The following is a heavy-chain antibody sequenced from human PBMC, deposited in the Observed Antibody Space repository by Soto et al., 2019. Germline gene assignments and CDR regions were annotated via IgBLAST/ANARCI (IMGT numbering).Heavy chain of an antibody. J-gene: IGHJ4*02. CDR3: AKDRGSTWYSTYYDC. CDR1: GFSFSDYA. CDR2: IRGSGGST. D-gene: IGHD6-13*01. V-gene: IGHV3-23*01. Sequence: EVQLLESGGGLEQPGGSLRLSCAASGFSFSDYAMTWVRQAPGKGLAWVSGIRGSGGSTYYADSVKGRFTISRDNSKNTLYLQMRSLRADDTALYYCAKDRGSTWYSTYYDCWGQGTLVTVSS.